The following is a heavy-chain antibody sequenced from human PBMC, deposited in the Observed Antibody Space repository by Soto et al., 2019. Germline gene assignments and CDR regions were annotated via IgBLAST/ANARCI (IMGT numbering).Heavy chain of an antibody. J-gene: IGHJ5*02. CDR3: ARIAVRARPRWYNLFDP. CDR2: MNPNSGGT. D-gene: IGHD2-21*01. Sequence: QEQLVQSAAEVKKPGASVKVSCLTSGYTFNDYEINWVRHATGQGLEWIGWMNPNSGGTGYAQKFQGRVTITTSSSLSTAYLALSRLTSDDTAVYYCARIAVRARPRWYNLFDPWGQGTLVTVSS. V-gene: IGHV1-8*03. CDR1: GYTFNDYE.